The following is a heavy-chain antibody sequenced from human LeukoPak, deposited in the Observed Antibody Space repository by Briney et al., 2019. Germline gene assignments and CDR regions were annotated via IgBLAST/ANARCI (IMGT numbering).Heavy chain of an antibody. CDR1: GFTFDDYA. V-gene: IGHV3-9*01. CDR2: ISWNSGSI. D-gene: IGHD2-2*01. CDR3: AEDIRPYCSSTSCYTNWFDP. J-gene: IGHJ5*02. Sequence: GGSLRLSCAASGFTFDDYAMHWVRQAPGKGLEWVSGISWNSGSIGYADSVKGRFTISRDNAKNSLYLQMNSLRAEDTALYYCAEDIRPYCSSTSCYTNWFDPWGQGTLVTVSS.